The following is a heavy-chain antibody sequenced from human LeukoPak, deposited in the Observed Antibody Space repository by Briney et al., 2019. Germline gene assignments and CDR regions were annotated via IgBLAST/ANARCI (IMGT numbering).Heavy chain of an antibody. J-gene: IGHJ4*02. V-gene: IGHV4-34*01. CDR3: ARAKSTVSTYFDS. D-gene: IGHD4-17*01. CDR1: GGSFSGYY. CDR2: INAGGTT. Sequence: SETLSLTCAVHGGSFSGYYWAWIRQPPGKGLEWIGEINAGGTTNYHPSLKKRGTISADTSKSKFSLQLRSVTAADTAVFYCARAKSTVSTYFDSWGQGSLVTASS.